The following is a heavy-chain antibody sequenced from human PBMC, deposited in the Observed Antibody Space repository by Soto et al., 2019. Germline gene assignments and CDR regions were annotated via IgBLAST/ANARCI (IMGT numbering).Heavy chain of an antibody. CDR3: ARTSMMDV. V-gene: IGHV3-53*02. CDR1: GFAVSNHY. J-gene: IGHJ6*02. CDR2: IRTTGST. Sequence: EVQLVETGGALIQPGGSLRLSCAASGFAVSNHYMNWVRQAPGKGLEWVSIIRTTGSTYYADSVKGRFTISRDNSKTTVPLEMNSLRVEDTAVYYCARTSMMDVWCQGTTLIVSS.